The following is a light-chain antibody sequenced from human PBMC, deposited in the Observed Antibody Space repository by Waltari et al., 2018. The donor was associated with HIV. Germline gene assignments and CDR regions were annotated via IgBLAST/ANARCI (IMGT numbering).Light chain of an antibody. CDR2: SNN. V-gene: IGLV1-44*01. Sequence: QSAFTPAPSASGTPGRRVTISCSGNNSNVGSNPVNWYRQAPGTAPKLLMFSNNQRPSGVPDRFSGSKSGTSASLAIRGLKSEDEADYYCAARDDSLNAWVFGGGTKVTVL. J-gene: IGLJ3*02. CDR3: AARDDSLNAWV. CDR1: NSNVGSNP.